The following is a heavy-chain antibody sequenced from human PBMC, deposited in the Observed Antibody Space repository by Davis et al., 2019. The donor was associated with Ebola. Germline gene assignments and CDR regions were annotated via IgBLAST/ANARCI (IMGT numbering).Heavy chain of an antibody. D-gene: IGHD5-18*01. J-gene: IGHJ6*02. CDR1: GFTFSSYA. CDR2: ISGSGSST. CDR3: AKDRGIQLWLRNYYYYGMDV. Sequence: PGGSLRLSCAPSGFTFSSYAMSWVRQAPGKGLEWVSAISGSGSSTYYADSVKGRFTISRDNSKNTLYLQMNSLRAEDTAVYYCAKDRGIQLWLRNYYYYGMDVWGQGTTVTVSS. V-gene: IGHV3-23*01.